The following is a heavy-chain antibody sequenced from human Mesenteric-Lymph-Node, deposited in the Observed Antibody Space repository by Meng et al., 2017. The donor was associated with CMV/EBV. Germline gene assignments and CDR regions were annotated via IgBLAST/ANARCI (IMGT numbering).Heavy chain of an antibody. CDR1: GFTFSNYA. D-gene: IGHD1-26*01. CDR3: AKVVGATLDY. V-gene: IGHV3-23*01. CDR2: ISGSGIST. J-gene: IGHJ4*02. Sequence: GESLKISCAASGFTFSNYAMSWVRQAPGKGLEWVSAISGSGISTYYADSVKGRFTISRDNSKNTLYLQMNSLRGEDTAIYYCAKVVGATLDYWGQGTLVTVSS.